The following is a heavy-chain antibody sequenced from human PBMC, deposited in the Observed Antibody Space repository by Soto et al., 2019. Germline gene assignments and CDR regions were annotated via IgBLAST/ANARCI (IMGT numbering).Heavy chain of an antibody. CDR1: GGSISSGGYY. Sequence: QVQLQESGPGLVKPSQTLSLTCTVSGGSISSGGYYWSWIRQHPGKGLEWIGYIYYSGSTYYNPSLKSRVTISVDTSKNQFSLKLSSVTAADTAVYYCAREATYYDILTGAFDAFDIWGQGTMVTVSS. J-gene: IGHJ3*02. CDR2: IYYSGST. CDR3: AREATYYDILTGAFDAFDI. D-gene: IGHD3-9*01. V-gene: IGHV4-31*03.